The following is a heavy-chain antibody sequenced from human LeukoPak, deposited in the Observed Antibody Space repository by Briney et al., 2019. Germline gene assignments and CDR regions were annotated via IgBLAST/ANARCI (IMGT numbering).Heavy chain of an antibody. CDR3: ASLTAVAGPLGY. Sequence: PARSLTLSCAASGFTFSSYAMHWVRQHPAKGLEWVAVISYDGSNKYYADSVKGRFTISRDNSKNTLYLQMNSLRAEDTAVYYCASLTAVAGPLGYWGQGTLVTVSS. J-gene: IGHJ4*02. CDR1: GFTFSSYA. CDR2: ISYDGSNK. D-gene: IGHD6-19*01. V-gene: IGHV3-30-3*01.